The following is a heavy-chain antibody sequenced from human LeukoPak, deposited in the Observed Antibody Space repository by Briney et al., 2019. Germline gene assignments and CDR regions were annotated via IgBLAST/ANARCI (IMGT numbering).Heavy chain of an antibody. J-gene: IGHJ1*01. CDR3: ARAAVTTSRYFQH. D-gene: IGHD4-17*01. Sequence: PSETLSLSCTVSGGSVSSGSHYWSWIRQPPGKGLEWIGYIYNSGHTNYNPSLKSRVTISEDTSKNQLSLKLSSVTAADTAVYYCARAAVTTSRYFQHWGQGTLVTVSS. CDR2: IYNSGHT. CDR1: GGSVSSGSHY. V-gene: IGHV4-61*01.